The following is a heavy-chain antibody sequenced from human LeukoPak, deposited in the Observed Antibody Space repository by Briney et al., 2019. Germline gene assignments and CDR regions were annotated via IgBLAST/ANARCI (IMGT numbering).Heavy chain of an antibody. J-gene: IGHJ5*02. CDR2: INHSGST. V-gene: IGHV4-34*01. CDR1: GFTFSDYY. D-gene: IGHD6-13*01. CDR3: ARAHSSSWYNWFDP. Sequence: GSLRLSCAASGFTFSDYYMSWIRQPPGKGLEWIGEINHSGSTNYNPSLKSRVTISVDTSKNQFSLKLSSVTAADTAVYYCARAHSSSWYNWFDPWGQGTLVTVSS.